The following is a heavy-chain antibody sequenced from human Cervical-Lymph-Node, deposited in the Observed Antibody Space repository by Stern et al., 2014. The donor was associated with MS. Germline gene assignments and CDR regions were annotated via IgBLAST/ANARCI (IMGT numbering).Heavy chain of an antibody. Sequence: QVQLQESGPGLVKPSQTLSLTCTVSGGPISSGDYYWSWIRQPTGQGLGWIGSIYYSGSTYYNPSLKSRVTISVDTSKNEFSLKLSSVTAADTAVYYCASANCSSTSCPNWFDPWGQGTLVTVSS. CDR2: IYYSGST. J-gene: IGHJ5*02. D-gene: IGHD2-2*01. CDR3: ASANCSSTSCPNWFDP. V-gene: IGHV4-30-4*01. CDR1: GGPISSGDYY.